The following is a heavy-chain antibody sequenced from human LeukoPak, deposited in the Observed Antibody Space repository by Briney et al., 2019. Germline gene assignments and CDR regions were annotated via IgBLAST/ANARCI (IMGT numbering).Heavy chain of an antibody. CDR1: GFTVSSNY. D-gene: IGHD6-13*01. V-gene: IGHV3-53*01. CDR3: AREPIAAAGTGSFDY. CDR2: IYSGGST. J-gene: IGHJ4*02. Sequence: PGGSLRLSCAASGFTVSSNYMSWVRQARGKGLEWVSVIYSGGSTYYADSVKGRFTISRDNSKNTLYLQMNSLRAEDTAVYYCAREPIAAAGTGSFDYWGQGTLVTVSS.